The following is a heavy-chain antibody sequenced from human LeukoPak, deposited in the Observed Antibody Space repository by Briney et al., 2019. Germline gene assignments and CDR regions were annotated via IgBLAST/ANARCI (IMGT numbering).Heavy chain of an antibody. Sequence: PSETLSLTCTVSGGSISSSNYYWGWIRQPPGKGLEWIGSVYYDGNTYYNPSLKSRVTISVDTSKNQFSLKLCSVTAADTAVYYCARVGDFWSGYSGSPTTVGPFQHWGQGTLVAVSS. CDR3: ARVGDFWSGYSGSPTTVGPFQH. J-gene: IGHJ1*01. V-gene: IGHV4-39*07. CDR2: VYYDGNT. D-gene: IGHD3-3*01. CDR1: GGSISSSNYY.